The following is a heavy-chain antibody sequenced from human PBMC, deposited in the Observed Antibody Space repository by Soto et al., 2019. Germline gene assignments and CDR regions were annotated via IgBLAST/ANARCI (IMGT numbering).Heavy chain of an antibody. CDR3: ARDPSEGRVGNWFES. CDR1: GFTFSRYG. CDR2: ISSSTSYV. D-gene: IGHD2-2*01. J-gene: IGHJ5*01. V-gene: IGHV3-21*06. Sequence: GSLRLSCAASGFTFSRYGMNWLRQAPGKGLEWVASISSSTSYVYYADSVKGRFSTSRDNAKNILYLEMYALRTEDTAVYYCARDPSEGRVGNWFESWGQGTLVTVSS.